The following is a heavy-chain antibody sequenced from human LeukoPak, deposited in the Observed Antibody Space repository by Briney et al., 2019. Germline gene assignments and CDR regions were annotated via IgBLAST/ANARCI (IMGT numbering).Heavy chain of an antibody. CDR2: ISAYNGNT. CDR3: ARGTSRAIY. V-gene: IGHV1-18*01. CDR1: GYTFTSYG. J-gene: IGHJ4*02. Sequence: ASVKVSCKASGYTFTSYGISWVRQAPGQGLEWMGWISAYNGNTNYAQKFQGRVTMTRNTSISTAYMELSSLRSEDTAVYYCARGTSRAIYWGQGTLVTVSS.